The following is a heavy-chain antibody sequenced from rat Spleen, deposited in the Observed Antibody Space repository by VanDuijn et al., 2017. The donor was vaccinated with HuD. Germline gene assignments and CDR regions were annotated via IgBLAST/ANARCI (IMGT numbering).Heavy chain of an antibody. J-gene: IGHJ2*01. V-gene: IGHV5S23*01. CDR2: ITNTGGST. Sequence: EVQLVESDGGLVQPGRSLKLSCAASGFTFSDYDMAWVRQAPTKGLEWVASITNTGGSTYYPDSVKGRFTISRDNAKSTLYLQMNSLRSEDTAAYYVASGYNRCDSWGQGAMVTVSS. CDR3: ASGYNRCDS. D-gene: IGHD1-5*01. CDR1: GFTFSDYD.